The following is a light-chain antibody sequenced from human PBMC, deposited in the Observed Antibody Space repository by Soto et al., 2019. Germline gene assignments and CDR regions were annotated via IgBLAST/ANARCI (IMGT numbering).Light chain of an antibody. CDR1: QSVLYSSNNKNY. Sequence: DIVMTQSPDSLAVSLGERATINCKSSQSVLYSSNNKNYLAWYQHKPGQPPKLLIYWASTRESGVPDRFSGSGSGTAVTLTISSLQAEDVAVYYCQQYYSTPQTFGQGTKVEIK. V-gene: IGKV4-1*01. CDR3: QQYYSTPQT. CDR2: WAS. J-gene: IGKJ1*01.